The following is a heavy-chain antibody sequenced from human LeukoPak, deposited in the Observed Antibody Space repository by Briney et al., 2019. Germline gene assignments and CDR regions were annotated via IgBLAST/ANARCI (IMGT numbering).Heavy chain of an antibody. CDR1: GGSISSYY. D-gene: IGHD2-15*01. J-gene: IGHJ4*02. CDR3: ARRGGYYFDY. V-gene: IGHV4-59*01. Sequence: KTSETLSLTCTVSGGSISSYYWGWIRQPPGKGLEWIGYIYNSGSSSYNPSLKSRVTISVDTSKNQFSLKLSSVTAADTAVYYCARRGGYYFDYWGQGTLVTVSS. CDR2: IYNSGSS.